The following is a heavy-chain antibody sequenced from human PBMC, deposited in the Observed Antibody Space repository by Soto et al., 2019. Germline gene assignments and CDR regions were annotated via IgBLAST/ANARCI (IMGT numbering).Heavy chain of an antibody. J-gene: IGHJ4*02. D-gene: IGHD1-1*01. CDR3: ARGREAYKWNDAGY. CDR1: GGSISPYY. Sequence: SETLSLTCIVSGGSISPYYWSWIRQPPGKGLEWIGYIYYSGSTNYNPSLKSRVTISVDTSKNQFSLRLSSVTAADTAVYYCARGREAYKWNDAGYWGQGTLVTVSS. V-gene: IGHV4-59*01. CDR2: IYYSGST.